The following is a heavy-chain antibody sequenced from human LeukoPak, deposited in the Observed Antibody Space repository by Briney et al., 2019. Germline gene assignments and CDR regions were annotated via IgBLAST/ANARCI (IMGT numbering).Heavy chain of an antibody. CDR3: ARVPARKQLHPNYFDY. CDR1: GYRLTEFP. V-gene: IGHV1-2*06. Sequence: ASVKVSCKVSGYRLTEFPMHWVRQAPGQGLEWMGRINPNSGGTNYAQKFQGRVTMTRDTSISTAYMELSRLRSDDTAVYYCARVPARKQLHPNYFDYWGQGTLVTVSS. J-gene: IGHJ4*02. D-gene: IGHD5-18*01. CDR2: INPNSGGT.